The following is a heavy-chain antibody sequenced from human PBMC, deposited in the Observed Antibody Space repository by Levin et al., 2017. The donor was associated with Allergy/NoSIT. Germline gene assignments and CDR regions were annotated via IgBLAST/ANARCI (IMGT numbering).Heavy chain of an antibody. V-gene: IGHV3-73*01. CDR1: GFTFSGAA. D-gene: IGHD4-17*01. Sequence: RAGGSLRLSCAGSGFTFSGAALHWVRQASGRGLEWLGGIRGKVNNYATTYAVSVQGRFTISRDDSKNTTYLQLDSLKSEDTAIYYCTRLNHDFGDYGSAEYFPNWGQGTLVTVSS. CDR3: TRLNHDFGDYGSAEYFPN. J-gene: IGHJ1*01. CDR2: IRGKVNNYAT.